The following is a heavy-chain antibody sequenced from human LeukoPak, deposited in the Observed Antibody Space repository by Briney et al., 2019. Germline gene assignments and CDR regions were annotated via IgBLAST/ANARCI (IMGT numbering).Heavy chain of an antibody. CDR1: GFSFSAYA. CDR3: ARGRQGAKTRYFDL. J-gene: IGHJ2*01. D-gene: IGHD1-26*01. CDR2: IRYDGINK. Sequence: GGSLRLSCAASGFSFSAYAMYWVRQAPGKGPEWVALIRYDGINKYYGDSVKGRFTISRDNSKNMLYLQMNSLRAEDMAVYYCARGRQGAKTRYFDLWGRGTRVTVSS. V-gene: IGHV3-30*02.